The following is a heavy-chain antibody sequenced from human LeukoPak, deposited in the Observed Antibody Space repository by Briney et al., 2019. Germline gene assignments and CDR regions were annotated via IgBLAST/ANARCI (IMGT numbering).Heavy chain of an antibody. J-gene: IGHJ6*03. CDR3: ARGVLSEYQLLWYYYYYYYMDV. CDR2: IYYSGST. CDR1: GGSIGSGGYS. Sequence: PSETLSLTCAVSGGSIGSGGYSWSWIRQPPGKGLEWIGYIYYSGSTNYNPSLKSRVTISVDTSKNQFSLKLSSVTAADTAVYYCARGVLSEYQLLWYYYYYYYMDVWGKGTTVTISS. V-gene: IGHV4-61*08. D-gene: IGHD2-2*01.